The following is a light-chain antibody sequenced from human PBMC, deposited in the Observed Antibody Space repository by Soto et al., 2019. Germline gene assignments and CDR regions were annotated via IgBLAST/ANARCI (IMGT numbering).Light chain of an antibody. CDR1: QNLSSSY. CDR3: QQYATSPFT. CDR2: GGS. V-gene: IGKV3-20*01. Sequence: DIVLTQSPGTLSLSPGESAPLSCRASQNLSSSYLAWYQQKPGQAPRLLIYGGSSRASGIPVRFSGSGSGTDITLTISRLEPEDFEVYYCQQYATSPFTFGPGTKVNIK. J-gene: IGKJ3*01.